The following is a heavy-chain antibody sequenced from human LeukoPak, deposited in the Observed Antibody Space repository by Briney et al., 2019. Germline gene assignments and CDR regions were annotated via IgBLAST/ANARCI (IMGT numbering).Heavy chain of an antibody. CDR1: GYSISSGYY. V-gene: IGHV4-38-2*01. Sequence: SETLSLTCAVSGYSISSGYYWGWIRQPPGKGLEWIGSIYHSGSTYYNPSLKSRVTISVDTSKNQFSLKLSSVTAADTAVYYCARGTYYDSWRGPDAFDIWGQGTMVTVSS. D-gene: IGHD3-3*01. J-gene: IGHJ3*02. CDR2: IYHSGST. CDR3: ARGTYYDSWRGPDAFDI.